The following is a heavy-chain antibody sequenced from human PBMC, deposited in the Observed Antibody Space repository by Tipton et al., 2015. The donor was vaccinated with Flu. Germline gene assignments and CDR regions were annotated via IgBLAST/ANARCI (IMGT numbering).Heavy chain of an antibody. CDR1: GFTFSRYA. CDR3: AKVIPELVAGLDY. CDR2: VSGGGGTT. Sequence: PLRLSCAASGFTFSRYAMSWVRQAPGKGLEWVAGVSGGGGTTYFADSVKGRFTISRDNSRNMVFLQMNNLRVEDTAEYYCAKVIPELVAGLDYWGRGTLVTVSS. D-gene: IGHD6-19*01. J-gene: IGHJ4*02. V-gene: IGHV3-23*01.